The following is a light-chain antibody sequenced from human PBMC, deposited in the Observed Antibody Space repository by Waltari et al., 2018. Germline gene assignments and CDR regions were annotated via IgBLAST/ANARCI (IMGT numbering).Light chain of an antibody. Sequence: QSALTQPASVSASPGQSMTISCTGTSSDVGNYILVSWYQQHPGKAPKLMIYEDTKRPSGVSNLFSGSKSGNTASLTISGLQAEDEADYFCSSYAGSSTLVFGGGTKLTVL. CDR1: SSDVGNYIL. J-gene: IGLJ3*02. CDR3: SSYAGSSTLV. CDR2: EDT. V-gene: IGLV2-23*01.